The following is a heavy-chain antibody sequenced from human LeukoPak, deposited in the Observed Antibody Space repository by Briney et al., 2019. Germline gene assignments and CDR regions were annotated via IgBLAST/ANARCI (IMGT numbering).Heavy chain of an antibody. D-gene: IGHD3-16*01. J-gene: IGHJ4*02. CDR1: GFTFSSYG. Sequence: WRSLRLSCAVSGFTFSSYGVHWVRQAPGKGLEWVGVIWYDGSNKYYADSVKGRFTISRDNSKNTLYLQMNSLRAEDTAVYYCARFATGYVADYWGQGTLVTVSS. CDR2: IWYDGSNK. V-gene: IGHV3-33*01. CDR3: ARFATGYVADY.